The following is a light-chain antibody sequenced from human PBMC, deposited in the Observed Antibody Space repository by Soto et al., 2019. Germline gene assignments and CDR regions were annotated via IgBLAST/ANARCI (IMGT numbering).Light chain of an antibody. Sequence: EIVLTQSPGTLSLSPGERTTLSCRASQSISSSYLAWYQQKPGQAPRLLVYVESSRDTGIPDRFSGSGSGKDFHLTISRLEPEDFALYYCQQYSSSFWTLGQGTKVEIK. V-gene: IGKV3-20*01. CDR1: QSISSSY. J-gene: IGKJ1*01. CDR3: QQYSSSFWT. CDR2: VES.